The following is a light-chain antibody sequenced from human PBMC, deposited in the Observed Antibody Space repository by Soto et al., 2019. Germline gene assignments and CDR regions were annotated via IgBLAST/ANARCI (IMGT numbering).Light chain of an antibody. CDR2: LAS. CDR3: QQYDSYSRT. CDR1: QSISTS. V-gene: IGKV1-5*03. J-gene: IGKJ1*01. Sequence: DIQMTQSPSTVSAFVGDRVTITCRASQSISTSLAWYQQKPGKAPKLLIYLASSLESGVPARFSGSGSATDFTLSISSLQPDDFATYYCQQYDSYSRTFGQGTKVEIK.